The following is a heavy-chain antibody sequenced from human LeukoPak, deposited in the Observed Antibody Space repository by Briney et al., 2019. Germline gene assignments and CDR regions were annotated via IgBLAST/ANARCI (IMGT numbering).Heavy chain of an antibody. CDR2: IYYTGST. D-gene: IGHD6-6*01. Sequence: SETLSLTCSVSGGSISSLYWSWIRQPPGKGLEWIGYIYYTGSTNYNPSLKSRVTIFVDMSKNQFSLRLSSVTAAETALYYCARHRAYSSASPFDYWGQGALVTVSS. J-gene: IGHJ4*02. V-gene: IGHV4-59*08. CDR1: GGSISSLY. CDR3: ARHRAYSSASPFDY.